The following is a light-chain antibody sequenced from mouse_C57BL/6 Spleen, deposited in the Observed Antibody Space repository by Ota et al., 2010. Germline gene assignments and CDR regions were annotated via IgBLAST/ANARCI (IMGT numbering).Light chain of an antibody. V-gene: IGKV6-32*01. J-gene: IGKJ1*01. CDR3: QQDYSSPWT. Sequence: MTQSPSSLAVSAGDRVTITCKASQSVSNDVAWYQQKPGQSPKLLIYYASNRYTGVPDRFTGSGYGTDFTFTISTVQAEDLAVYFCQQDYSSPWTFGGGTKLEIK. CDR1: QSVSND. CDR2: YAS.